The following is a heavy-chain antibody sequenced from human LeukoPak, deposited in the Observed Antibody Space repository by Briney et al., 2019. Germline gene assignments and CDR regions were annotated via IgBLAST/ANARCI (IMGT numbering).Heavy chain of an antibody. CDR2: IYQSGST. Sequence: SETLSLTCTVSGYSIRSAYYWGWIRQPPGKGLEWIGSIYQSGSTYDNPSLRSRVTMSMDTSKNQFSLKMRPVTAADTAVYYCARSEINDYNRYWGQGILVTVSS. J-gene: IGHJ4*02. CDR1: GYSIRSAYY. D-gene: IGHD3-16*01. CDR3: ARSEINDYNRY. V-gene: IGHV4-38-2*02.